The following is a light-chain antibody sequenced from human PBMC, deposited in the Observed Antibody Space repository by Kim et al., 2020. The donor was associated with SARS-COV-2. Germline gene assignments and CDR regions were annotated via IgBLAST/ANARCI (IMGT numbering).Light chain of an antibody. CDR2: QDR. J-gene: IGLJ1*01. V-gene: IGLV3-1*01. Sequence: SYELTQPPSVSVSPGQTASITCSGHKLGDKSACWYQQKPGQSPVLVIYQDRKRPSGIPERFSGSNSGNTATLTISGTQAMDEADYYCQAWDSSTCVFGTGTKVTVL. CDR3: QAWDSSTCV. CDR1: KLGDKS.